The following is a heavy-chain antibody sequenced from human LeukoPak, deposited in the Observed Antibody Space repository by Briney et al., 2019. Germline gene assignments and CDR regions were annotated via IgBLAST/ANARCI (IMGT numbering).Heavy chain of an antibody. CDR1: GGSISSYY. J-gene: IGHJ3*02. Sequence: PSETLSLTCTVSGGSISSYYWSWIRQPPGKGLEWIGYIYYGGSTNYNPSLKSRVTISVDTSKNQFSLKLSSVTAADTAVYYCARTTMYYDILTGYYLDAFDIWGQGTMVTVSS. V-gene: IGHV4-59*08. D-gene: IGHD3-9*01. CDR3: ARTTMYYDILTGYYLDAFDI. CDR2: IYYGGST.